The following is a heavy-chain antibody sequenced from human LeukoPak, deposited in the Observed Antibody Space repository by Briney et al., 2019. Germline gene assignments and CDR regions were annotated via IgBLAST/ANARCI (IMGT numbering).Heavy chain of an antibody. J-gene: IGHJ5*02. Sequence: ASVKVSCKASGYTFTSYDINWVRQATGQGLEWMGWKNPNSGNTGHAQKFQGRVTMTRNTSISTAYMELSSLRSEDTAVYYCARGKRSGFLNWFDPWGQGTLVTVSS. CDR3: ARGKRSGFLNWFDP. V-gene: IGHV1-8*01. CDR1: GYTFTSYD. D-gene: IGHD3-10*01. CDR2: KNPNSGNT.